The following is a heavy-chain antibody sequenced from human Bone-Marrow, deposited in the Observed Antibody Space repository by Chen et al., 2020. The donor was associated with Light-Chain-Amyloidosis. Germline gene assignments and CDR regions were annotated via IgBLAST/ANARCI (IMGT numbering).Heavy chain of an antibody. Sequence: QDQLVESGGGAVQPGKSLRLSCAASGFLFNTYAMHWVRQAPGKGLEWVATVWYDGSKKQYGDSVKGRFTISRDNSKNTIYLQMNNLTVEDTAVYFCARDRPKLGVWYFDLWGRGTLLTVSS. D-gene: IGHD7-27*01. CDR3: ARDRPKLGVWYFDL. CDR2: VWYDGSKK. V-gene: IGHV3-33*01. CDR1: GFLFNTYA. J-gene: IGHJ2*01.